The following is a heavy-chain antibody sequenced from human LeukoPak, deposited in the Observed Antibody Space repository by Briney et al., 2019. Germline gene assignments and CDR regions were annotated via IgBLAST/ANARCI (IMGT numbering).Heavy chain of an antibody. CDR1: GGTFSSYA. D-gene: IGHD3-3*01. J-gene: IGHJ6*03. CDR3: ARGGGYDFWSGYYTPGDYYYYYMDV. Sequence: ASVKVSCKASGGTFSSYAISWVRQAPGQGLEWMGGIIPIFGTANYAQKFQGRVTITTDESTSTAYMELSSLRSEDTAVYYCARGGGYDFWSGYYTPGDYYYYYMDVWGKGTTVTVSS. CDR2: IIPIFGTA. V-gene: IGHV1-69*05.